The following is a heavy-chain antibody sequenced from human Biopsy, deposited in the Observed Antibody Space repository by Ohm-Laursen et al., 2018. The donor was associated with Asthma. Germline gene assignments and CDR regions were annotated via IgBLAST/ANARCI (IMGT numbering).Heavy chain of an antibody. D-gene: IGHD1/OR15-1a*01. V-gene: IGHV2-5*02. CDR3: KLKQKTKKKEKKHKKKEN. J-gene: IGHJ4*02. Sequence: TQTLTLTCSFSGFSLRTPGVGVGWIRQSPVMALEWLALIYLDDYNLFRPSLKRRLTITKDPSKNQVILTMIKMDPVDSGTYYKKLKQKTKKKEKKHKKKENRDQGTLVTVSS. CDR2: IYLDDYN. CDR1: GFSLRTPGVG.